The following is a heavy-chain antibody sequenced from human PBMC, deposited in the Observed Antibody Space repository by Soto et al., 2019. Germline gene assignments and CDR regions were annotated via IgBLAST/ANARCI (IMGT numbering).Heavy chain of an antibody. CDR2: TNQDGSER. CDR1: GFSFRRDW. V-gene: IGHV3-7*04. CDR3: SGGVGDAV. Sequence: EEQLVESGGGLVQPGGSLRLSCAVSGFSFRRDWMNWVRQAPGKGLEWVAHTNQDGSERYYVDSVKGRFTIFRDNAKNSLYLQMDNLRGEETAVYYCSGGVGDAVWGQGTLVTVSS. D-gene: IGHD1-26*01. J-gene: IGHJ4*02.